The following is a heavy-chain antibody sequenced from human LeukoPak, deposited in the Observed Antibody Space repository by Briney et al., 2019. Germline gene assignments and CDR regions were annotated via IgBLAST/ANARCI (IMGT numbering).Heavy chain of an antibody. V-gene: IGHV4-59*01. CDR2: IYYSGST. CDR3: ARRALNDYGYYYMDV. J-gene: IGHJ6*03. Sequence: SETLSLTCSVSGGSISTYYWSWIRQPPGKGLEWIGYIYYSGSTNYNPSLKSRVTISLDTSKNQFSLKVSSVTAADTAVYYCARRALNDYGYYYMDVWGKGTTVTVSS. CDR1: GGSISTYY. D-gene: IGHD4-17*01.